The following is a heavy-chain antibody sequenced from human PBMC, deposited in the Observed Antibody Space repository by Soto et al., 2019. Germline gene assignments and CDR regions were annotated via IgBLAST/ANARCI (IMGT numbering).Heavy chain of an antibody. V-gene: IGHV4-4*07. Sequence: PSETLSLTCTVSGGSISSFYWSWIRQPAGKGLEWIGRIYSGGRNNYNPSLKSRVTMSVDTSKNQFSLRLSSVTAADTAMYYCAKRSIAARTDAFDIWGQGTMVTVSS. CDR2: IYSGGRN. CDR1: GGSISSFY. CDR3: AKRSIAARTDAFDI. J-gene: IGHJ3*02. D-gene: IGHD6-6*01.